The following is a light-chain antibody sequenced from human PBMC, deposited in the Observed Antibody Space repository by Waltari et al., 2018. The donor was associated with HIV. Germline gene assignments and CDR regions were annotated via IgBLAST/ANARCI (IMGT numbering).Light chain of an antibody. CDR1: ETIHNN. Sequence: EIIMTQSPLTLSVSPGDRVTLSCRASETIHNNLAWYQQKPGQAPRLLIYGASTRATGIPARFSGSGSGTDFSLTISSLQSEDFAVYYCQHYDNWPPWTFGQGTTVESK. V-gene: IGKV3-15*01. J-gene: IGKJ1*01. CDR2: GAS. CDR3: QHYDNWPPWT.